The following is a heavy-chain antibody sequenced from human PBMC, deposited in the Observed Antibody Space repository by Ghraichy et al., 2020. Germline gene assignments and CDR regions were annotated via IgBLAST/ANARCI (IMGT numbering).Heavy chain of an antibody. CDR3: ARSVAGLGRRFDP. D-gene: IGHD2-15*01. J-gene: IGHJ5*02. CDR2: ISSSGGPI. Sequence: GGSLRLSCAASGFTFSSYEMNWVRQAPGKGLEWLSYISSSGGPIHYADSVKGRFTISRDNAKNSLYLQINSLRAEDTAVYYCARSVAGLGRRFDPWGQGTLVTVSS. CDR1: GFTFSSYE. V-gene: IGHV3-48*03.